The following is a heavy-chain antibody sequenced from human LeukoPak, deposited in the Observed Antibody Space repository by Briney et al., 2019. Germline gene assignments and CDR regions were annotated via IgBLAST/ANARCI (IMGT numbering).Heavy chain of an antibody. Sequence: PGGSLRLSCTPSGFNFHNYGMDWVRQAPGRGLEWVSYISSNSKSIDYADSVKGRFTISRDNAKNSLFLQMNSLRADDTAVYYCARGGAARPDYWGQGTLVTVSS. V-gene: IGHV3-48*01. J-gene: IGHJ4*02. CDR3: ARGGAARPDY. CDR2: ISSNSKSI. D-gene: IGHD6-6*01. CDR1: GFNFHNYG.